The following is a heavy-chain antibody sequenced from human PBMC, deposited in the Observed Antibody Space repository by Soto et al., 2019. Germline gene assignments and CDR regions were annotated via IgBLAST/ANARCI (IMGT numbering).Heavy chain of an antibody. D-gene: IGHD6-13*01. V-gene: IGHV3-30*18. J-gene: IGHJ5*02. CDR1: GFDFNTYG. Sequence: QVQLVESGGGVVQPGRSLRLSCAASGFDFNTYGLHWVRQAPGKGLEWVAAISFDGGSQYYADSVKGRFTVSRDKSNSTLYLQMNSLGAEDTAPYFCAKDSSVIAAGSGGWFDPWGPGTLVIVSS. CDR2: ISFDGGSQ. CDR3: AKDSSVIAAGSGGWFDP.